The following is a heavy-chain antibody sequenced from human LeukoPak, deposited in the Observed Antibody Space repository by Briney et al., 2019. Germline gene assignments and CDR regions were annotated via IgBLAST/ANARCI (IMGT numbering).Heavy chain of an antibody. CDR2: IIPIFGTA. CDR1: GGTFSSYA. J-gene: IGHJ4*02. CDR3: ARGPGSGFAHY. V-gene: IGHV1-69*13. D-gene: IGHD3-22*01. Sequence: GASVKVSCKASGGTFSSYAISWVRQAPGQGLEWMGGIIPIFGTANYAQEFQGRVTITADESTSTAYMELSSLGSEDTAVYYCARGPGSGFAHYWGQGTLVTVSS.